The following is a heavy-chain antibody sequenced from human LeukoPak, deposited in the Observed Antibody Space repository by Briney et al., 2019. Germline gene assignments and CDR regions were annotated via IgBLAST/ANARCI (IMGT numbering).Heavy chain of an antibody. J-gene: IGHJ3*02. CDR2: IYYSGST. CDR3: ARDAATTDFYAFDI. CDR1: GGSISSSNYY. V-gene: IGHV4-39*07. D-gene: IGHD1-26*01. Sequence: SETLSLTCTVSGGSISSSNYYWGWIRQPPGKGLEWIGSIYYSGSTYYNPSLKSRVTISVDTSKNQFSLKLSSVTAADTAVYYCARDAATTDFYAFDIWGQGTMVTVSS.